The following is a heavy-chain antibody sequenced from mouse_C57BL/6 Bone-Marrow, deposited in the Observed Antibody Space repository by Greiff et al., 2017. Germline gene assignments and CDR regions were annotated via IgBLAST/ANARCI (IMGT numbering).Heavy chain of an antibody. CDR2: IYPRSGNT. CDR3: AEGNFPLAMDY. D-gene: IGHD6-1*01. J-gene: IGHJ4*01. Sequence: LVESGAELARPGASVKLSCKASGYTFTSYGISWVKQRTGQGLEWIGEIYPRSGNTYYNEKFKGKATLTADKSSSTAYMELRSLTSEDSAVYFCAEGNFPLAMDYWGQGTSVTVSS. V-gene: IGHV1-81*01. CDR1: GYTFTSYG.